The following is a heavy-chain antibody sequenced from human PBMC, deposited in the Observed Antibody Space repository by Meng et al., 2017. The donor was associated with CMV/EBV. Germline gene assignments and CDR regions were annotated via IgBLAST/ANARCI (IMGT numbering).Heavy chain of an antibody. V-gene: IGHV4-39*01. J-gene: IGHJ4*02. Sequence: SETLSLTCTVPGGPLSSSSYYWGWIRQPPGKGLEWIGSIYYSGSTYYNPSLKSRVTISVDTSKNQFSLKLSSVTAADTAVYYCARHKGASSSWRGGFDYWGQGTLVTVSS. CDR3: ARHKGASSSWRGGFDY. CDR2: IYYSGST. CDR1: GGPLSSSSYY. D-gene: IGHD6-13*01.